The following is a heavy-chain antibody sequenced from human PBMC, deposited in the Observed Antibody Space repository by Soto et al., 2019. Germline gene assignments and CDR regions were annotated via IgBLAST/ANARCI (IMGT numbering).Heavy chain of an antibody. CDR1: GFTFHTYS. V-gene: IGHV3-48*02. Sequence: GGSLRLSCAASGFTFHTYSMNWVRQAPGKGLEWVSYISDSSSIIYYADSVKGRFTISRDNAKNSLYLQMNSLRDEDTAVYYCARDKSDGSGSYLWWFDPWGQGTLVTV. D-gene: IGHD3-10*01. CDR2: ISDSSSII. J-gene: IGHJ5*02. CDR3: ARDKSDGSGSYLWWFDP.